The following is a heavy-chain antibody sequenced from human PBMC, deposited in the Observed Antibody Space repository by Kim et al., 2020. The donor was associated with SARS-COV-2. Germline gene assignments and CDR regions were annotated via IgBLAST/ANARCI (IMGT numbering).Heavy chain of an antibody. V-gene: IGHV3-33*01. Sequence: GGSLRLSCAASGFTFSSYGMHWVRQAPGKGLEWVAVIWYDGSNKYYADSVKGRFTISRDNSKNTLYLQMNSLRAEDTAVYYCARDHQGYGDFSGFDYWGQGTLVTVSS. CDR1: GFTFSSYG. J-gene: IGHJ4*02. D-gene: IGHD4-17*01. CDR3: ARDHQGYGDFSGFDY. CDR2: IWYDGSNK.